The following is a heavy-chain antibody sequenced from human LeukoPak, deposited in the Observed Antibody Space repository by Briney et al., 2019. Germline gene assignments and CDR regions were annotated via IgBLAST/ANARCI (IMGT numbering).Heavy chain of an antibody. CDR1: GSTFSRYA. CDR2: ISESDGST. J-gene: IGHJ4*02. CDR3: AKDISQGYTFGSIEEDY. V-gene: IGHV3-23*01. Sequence: PGGSLRLSCAASGSTFSRYAMSWVRQAPGKGLEWLSAISESDGSTYYADSVKGRSTISRDNSKNTLYLQMNSLGADDTAVYFCAKDISQGYTFGSIEEDYWGQGTLVTVSS. D-gene: IGHD5-18*01.